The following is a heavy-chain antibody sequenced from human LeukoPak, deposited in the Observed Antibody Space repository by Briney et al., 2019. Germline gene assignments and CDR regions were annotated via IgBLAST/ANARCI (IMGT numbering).Heavy chain of an antibody. CDR3: ARDRAETYYDFWSAYYPIDY. D-gene: IGHD3-3*01. V-gene: IGHV1-18*01. Sequence: TSVKVSCKASGYTFTSYGISWVRQAPGQGLQWLGWISAKTGNTNSAQKVQDRLTMTTDTATSTVFMELKNLISDDTAVYYCARDRAETYYDFWSAYYPIDYWGQGTLVTVSS. CDR2: ISAKTGNT. CDR1: GYTFTSYG. J-gene: IGHJ4*02.